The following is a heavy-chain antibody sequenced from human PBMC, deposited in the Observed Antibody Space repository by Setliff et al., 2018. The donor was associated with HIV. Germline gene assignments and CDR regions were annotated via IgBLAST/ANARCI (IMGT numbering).Heavy chain of an antibody. CDR3: ARDGFYYGPGGFHNGGLDY. CDR1: GYTFTSYD. J-gene: IGHJ4*02. D-gene: IGHD3-10*01. Sequence: ASVKVSCKASGYTFTSYDITWVRQAPGQGLEWMGWMSGNNGNTKSAPKVQGRLTLATDISTGTAYMELMSLTSDDTAVYYCARDGFYYGPGGFHNGGLDYWGQGTPVTVS. CDR2: MSGNNGNT. V-gene: IGHV1-18*01.